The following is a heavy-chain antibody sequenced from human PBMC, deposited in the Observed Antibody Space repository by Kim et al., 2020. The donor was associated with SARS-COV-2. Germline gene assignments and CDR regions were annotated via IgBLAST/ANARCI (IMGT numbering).Heavy chain of an antibody. CDR1: GFTFRDRY. D-gene: IGHD3-10*01. V-gene: IGHV3-72*01. J-gene: IGHJ4*02. Sequence: GGSLRLSCAASGFTFRDRYMVWVRQAPGKGLEWVGRIKNERNSHITEYAASVKGRFIISRDDSKSSLYLQMNSLKAEDTAMYYCGRDRGYASGLDYWGQGTLVTVSS. CDR3: GRDRGYASGLDY. CDR2: IKNERNSHIT.